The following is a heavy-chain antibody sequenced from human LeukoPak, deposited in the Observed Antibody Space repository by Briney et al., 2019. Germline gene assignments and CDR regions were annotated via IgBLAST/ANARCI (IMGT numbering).Heavy chain of an antibody. CDR1: GXSISSYY. CDR3: ARVDSGSYLSFDY. J-gene: IGHJ4*02. V-gene: IGHV4-59*01. D-gene: IGHD1-26*01. Sequence: SETLSLTCTVSGXSISSYYWSWIRQPPGKGLEWIGYIYYSGSTNYNPSLKSRVTISVDTSKYQFSLKLSSVTAADTAVYYCARVDSGSYLSFDYWGQGTLVTVSS. CDR2: IYYSGST.